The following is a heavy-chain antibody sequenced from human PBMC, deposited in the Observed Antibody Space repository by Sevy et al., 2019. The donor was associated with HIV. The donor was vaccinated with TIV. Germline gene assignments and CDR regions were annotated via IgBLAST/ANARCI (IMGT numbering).Heavy chain of an antibody. CDR2: ISGSGGST. D-gene: IGHD2-21*01. V-gene: IGHV3-23*01. CDR1: GFTFSSYA. CDR3: AKDRSIVVVIATLPGVDGMDV. J-gene: IGHJ6*02. Sequence: GGSLRLSCAASGFTFSSYAMSWVRQAPGKGLEWVSAISGSGGSTYYADSVKGRFTISRDNSKNTLYLQMNGLRAEDTAVYYCAKDRSIVVVIATLPGVDGMDVWGQGTTVTVSS.